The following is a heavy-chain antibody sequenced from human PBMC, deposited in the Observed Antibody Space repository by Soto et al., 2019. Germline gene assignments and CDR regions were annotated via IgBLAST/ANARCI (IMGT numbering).Heavy chain of an antibody. D-gene: IGHD2-15*01. CDR1: GGSISSGNYY. CDR2: ISYSGST. J-gene: IGHJ4*02. Sequence: QVQLQESGPGLVKPSQTLSLTCTVSGGSISSGNYYWSWIRQPPGKGLEWIGFISYSGSTYYSTSLKSRVTISVDTSKGPFSLNLSFVTAADTAVYYCATMGTPATGLYFFAYWGQGSLVTVSS. V-gene: IGHV4-30-4*01. CDR3: ATMGTPATGLYFFAY.